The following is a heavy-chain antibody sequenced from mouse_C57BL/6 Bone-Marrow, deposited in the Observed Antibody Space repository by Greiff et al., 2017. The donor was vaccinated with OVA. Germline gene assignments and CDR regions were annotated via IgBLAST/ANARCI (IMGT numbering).Heavy chain of an antibody. Sequence: EVQLQQSGAELVRPGASVKLSCTASGFNIKDYYMHWVKQRPEQGLEWIGRIDPEDGDTEYAPKFQGKATMTADTSANTAYLQLSSLTSEDTAVYYCTLTGTGAMDYWGQGTSVTVSS. CDR1: GFNIKDYY. V-gene: IGHV14-1*01. D-gene: IGHD4-1*01. CDR3: TLTGTGAMDY. J-gene: IGHJ4*01. CDR2: IDPEDGDT.